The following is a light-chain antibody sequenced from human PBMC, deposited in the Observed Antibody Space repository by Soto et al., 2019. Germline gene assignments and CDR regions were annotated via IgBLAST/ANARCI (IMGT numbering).Light chain of an antibody. CDR3: GSYTSSSTLEV. J-gene: IGLJ1*01. CDR1: SSDVGDYNF. Sequence: QSVLTQPASVSGSPGQSITISCTGTSSDVGDYNFVSWYQQHPGKAPKLMIYEVSNRPSGVSNRFSGSKSGNPASLTISGLQAEDEADYYCGSYTSSSTLEVFGTGTKLTVL. CDR2: EVS. V-gene: IGLV2-14*01.